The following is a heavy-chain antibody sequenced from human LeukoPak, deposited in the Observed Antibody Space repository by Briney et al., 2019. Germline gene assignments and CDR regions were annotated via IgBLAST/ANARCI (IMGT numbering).Heavy chain of an antibody. D-gene: IGHD4-11*01. CDR1: GGSISSGGYS. CDR3: AREVTLPFYYGMDV. Sequence: PSQTLSLTCAVSGGSISSGGYSWSWIRQPPGKGLEWIGYIYHSGSTYYNPSLKSRVTISVDTSKNQFSLKLSSVTAADTAVYYCAREVTLPFYYGMDVWGQGTTVTVSS. V-gene: IGHV4-30-2*01. J-gene: IGHJ6*02. CDR2: IYHSGST.